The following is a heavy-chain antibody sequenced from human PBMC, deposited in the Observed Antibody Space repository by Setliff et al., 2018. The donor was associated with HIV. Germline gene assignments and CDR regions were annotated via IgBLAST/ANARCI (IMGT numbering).Heavy chain of an antibody. V-gene: IGHV3-53*01. Sequence: GGSLRLSCAASGFTVSDTHMTWVRQAPGKGLEWVSFIYSDGRTYYAESVKGRFTISRDDSKNTPYLQMHSLRVEDTAAYYCAKGVKWLDPWGQGIQVTVSS. CDR1: GFTVSDTH. D-gene: IGHD3-16*01. CDR3: AKGVKWLDP. CDR2: IYSDGRT. J-gene: IGHJ5*02.